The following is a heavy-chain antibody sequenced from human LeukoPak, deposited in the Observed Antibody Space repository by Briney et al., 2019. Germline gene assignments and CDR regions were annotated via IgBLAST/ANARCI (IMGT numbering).Heavy chain of an antibody. CDR1: GGSFSGYY. Sequence: SETLSLTCAVYGGSFSGYYWSWIRQPPGKGLEWIGEINHSGSTNYNPPLKSRVTISVDTPKNQFSLKLSSVTAADTAVYYCASARGVYYYYGMDVWGQGTTVTVSS. J-gene: IGHJ6*02. V-gene: IGHV4-34*01. CDR2: INHSGST. D-gene: IGHD3-16*01. CDR3: ASARGVYYYYGMDV.